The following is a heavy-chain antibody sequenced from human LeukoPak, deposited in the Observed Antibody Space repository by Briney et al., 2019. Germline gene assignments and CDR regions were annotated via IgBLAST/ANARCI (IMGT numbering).Heavy chain of an antibody. V-gene: IGHV3-7*01. J-gene: IGHJ4*02. CDR2: IKQDGSVK. Sequence: GGSLRLSCAASGFTFSNYWMSWVRQAPGKGLEWVANIKQDGSVKYYLDSVKGRFTISRDNAKNSLYLQMNSPRAEDTAVYYCARIGYSSSCTDYWGQGTLVTVSS. CDR3: ARIGYSSSCTDY. D-gene: IGHD6-13*01. CDR1: GFTFSNYW.